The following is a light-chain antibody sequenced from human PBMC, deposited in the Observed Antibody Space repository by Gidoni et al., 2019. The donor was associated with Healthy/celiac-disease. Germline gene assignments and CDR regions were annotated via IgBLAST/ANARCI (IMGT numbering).Light chain of an antibody. CDR2: GAS. J-gene: IGKJ4*01. CDR1: QSVSSSY. CDR3: QQYGSSPLT. Sequence: EIVLTQSPGTLSLSPGERATLSCRASQSVSSSYLAWYQQTPGPAPRLLISGASIRATVIPDRCSGSGSGTDFTLTISRLEPEDFAVYYCQQYGSSPLTFGGGTKVEIK. V-gene: IGKV3-20*01.